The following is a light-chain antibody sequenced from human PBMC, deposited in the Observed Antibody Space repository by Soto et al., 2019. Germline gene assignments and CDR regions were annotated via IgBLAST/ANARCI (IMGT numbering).Light chain of an antibody. CDR1: QSVSSSY. Sequence: EVVLTQSPGTLSSSPGERATLTCRASQSVSSSYLAWFQQKPGQAPRLLIYGASSRATGIPDRFSGSGSGTDFTLTISRLEPEDFEVHYCQQYGNAPFTLGPGTKVDIK. V-gene: IGKV3-20*01. CDR2: GAS. CDR3: QQYGNAPFT. J-gene: IGKJ3*01.